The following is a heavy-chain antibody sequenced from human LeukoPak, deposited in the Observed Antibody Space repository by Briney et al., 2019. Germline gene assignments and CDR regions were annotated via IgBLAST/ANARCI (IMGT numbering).Heavy chain of an antibody. Sequence: PGGSLRLSCAASGFTFDDYAMHWVRQAPGKGLEWVSLISGDGGSTYYADSVKGRFTISRDNSKNSLYLQMNSLRTEDTALYYCAKDKYSSSWNGMDVWGQGNTVTVSS. V-gene: IGHV3-43*02. CDR2: ISGDGGST. D-gene: IGHD6-13*01. CDR1: GFTFDDYA. J-gene: IGHJ6*02. CDR3: AKDKYSSSWNGMDV.